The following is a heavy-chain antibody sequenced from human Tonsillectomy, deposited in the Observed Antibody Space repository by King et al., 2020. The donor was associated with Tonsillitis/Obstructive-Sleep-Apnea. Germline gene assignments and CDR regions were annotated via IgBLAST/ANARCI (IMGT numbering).Heavy chain of an antibody. CDR2: ISGSGGST. Sequence: VQLVESGGGLVQPGGSLRLSCAASGFTFSSYAMSWVRQAPGKGLEWVSAISGSGGSTYYADSVKGRFTISRDNSKNTLYLQMNSLRAEDAAVYYCSKVGGMYHYVFWSGLAGCTGGVCYIDYWGQGTLVTVSS. CDR1: GFTFSSYA. CDR3: SKVGGMYHYVFWSGLAGCTGGVCYIDY. D-gene: IGHD2-8*02. J-gene: IGHJ4*02. V-gene: IGHV3-23*04.